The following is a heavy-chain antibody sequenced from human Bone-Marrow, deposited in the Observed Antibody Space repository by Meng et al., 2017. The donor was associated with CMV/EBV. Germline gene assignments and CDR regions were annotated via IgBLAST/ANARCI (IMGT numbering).Heavy chain of an antibody. CDR1: GYTFTYRY. V-gene: IGHV1-45*02. CDR3: AREPPLARHFDY. J-gene: IGHJ4*02. Sequence: SVKVSCKASGYTFTYRYLHWVRQAPGQALEWMGWITPFNGNTNYAQKFQDRVTITRDRSMRTAYMELRSLRSDDTAVYYCAREPPLARHFDYWGQGTPVTVSS. D-gene: IGHD1-26*01. CDR2: ITPFNGNT.